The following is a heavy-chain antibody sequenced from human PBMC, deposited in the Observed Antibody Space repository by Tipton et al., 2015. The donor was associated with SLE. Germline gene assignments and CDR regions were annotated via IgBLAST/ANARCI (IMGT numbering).Heavy chain of an antibody. Sequence: TLSLTCTVSGGSISSGSYYWSWIRQPPGKGLEWIGYIYYSGSTNYNPSLKSRVTISVDTSKNQFSLKLSSVTAADTAVYYCAREAMSGYYGMDVWGQGTTVTVSS. V-gene: IGHV4-61*01. CDR2: IYYSGST. D-gene: IGHD2-2*01. J-gene: IGHJ6*02. CDR1: GGSISSGSYY. CDR3: AREAMSGYYGMDV.